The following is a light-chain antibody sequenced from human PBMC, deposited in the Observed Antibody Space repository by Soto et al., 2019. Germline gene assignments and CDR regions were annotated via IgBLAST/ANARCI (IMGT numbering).Light chain of an antibody. V-gene: IGKV4-1*01. Sequence: DIVMTQSPDSLAVSLGERATINCKPSQSVLYSSNNKNYLAWYQQKPGQPPKLLIYWASTRESGVPDRFSGSGSGTDSTLTISSLQAEDVAVYYCQQYYSTPYTFGQGTKLEIK. J-gene: IGKJ2*01. CDR3: QQYYSTPYT. CDR1: QSVLYSSNNKNY. CDR2: WAS.